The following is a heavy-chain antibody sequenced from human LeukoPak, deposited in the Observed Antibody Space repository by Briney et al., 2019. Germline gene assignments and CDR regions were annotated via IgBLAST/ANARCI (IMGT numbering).Heavy chain of an antibody. D-gene: IGHD5-24*01. J-gene: IGHJ4*02. CDR1: GYSISSGYY. Sequence: SETLSLTCAVSGYSISSGYYWGWIRQPPGKGLEWIGTIYHSGSTSYNPSLKSRVTISVDTSKNQFFLKLSSVTAADTAVYYCARSGDAYTPNYWDQGTLVTVSS. CDR2: IYHSGST. CDR3: ARSGDAYTPNY. V-gene: IGHV4-38-2*01.